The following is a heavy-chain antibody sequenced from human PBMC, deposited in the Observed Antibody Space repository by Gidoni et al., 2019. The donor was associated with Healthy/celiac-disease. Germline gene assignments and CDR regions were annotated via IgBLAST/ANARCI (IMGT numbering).Heavy chain of an antibody. CDR2: ISSSSSYI. V-gene: IGHV3-21*01. Sequence: WVSSISSSSSYIYYADSVKGRFTISRDNAKNSLYLQMNSLRAEDTAVYYCATSGNGSGGSCYRHYYYYGMDVWGQGTTVTVSS. CDR3: ATSGNGSGGSCYRHYYYYGMDV. D-gene: IGHD2-15*01. J-gene: IGHJ6*02.